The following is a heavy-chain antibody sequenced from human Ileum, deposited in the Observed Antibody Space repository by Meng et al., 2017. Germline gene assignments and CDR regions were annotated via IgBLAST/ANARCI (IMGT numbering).Heavy chain of an antibody. CDR1: GFTFSNYW. D-gene: IGHD6-13*01. V-gene: IGHV3-7*01. Sequence: GESLKISCAASGFTFSNYWMNWVRQAPGKGLEWVAHIKPDGSEKFYVDSVKGRFTTSRDNAKSSLYLQMSSLRPEDTAVYYCARSTHSTAAEWGQGTLVTVSS. CDR3: ARSTHSTAAE. CDR2: IKPDGSEK. J-gene: IGHJ4*02.